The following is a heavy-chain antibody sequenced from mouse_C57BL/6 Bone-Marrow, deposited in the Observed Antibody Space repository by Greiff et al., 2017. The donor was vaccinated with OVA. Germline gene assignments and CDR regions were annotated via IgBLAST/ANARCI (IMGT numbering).Heavy chain of an antibody. Sequence: EVQVVESGGGLVKPGGSLKLSCAASGFTFSSYAMSWVRQTPEKRLEWVATISDGGSYTYYPDNVKGRFTISRDNAKNNLYLQMSHLKSEDTAMYYCAREGQFITTVVALDYWGQGTSVTVSS. J-gene: IGHJ4*01. D-gene: IGHD1-1*01. CDR3: AREGQFITTVVALDY. CDR1: GFTFSSYA. CDR2: ISDGGSYT. V-gene: IGHV5-4*01.